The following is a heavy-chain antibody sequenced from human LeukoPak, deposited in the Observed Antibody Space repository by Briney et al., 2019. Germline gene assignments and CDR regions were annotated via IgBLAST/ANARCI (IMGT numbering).Heavy chain of an antibody. CDR1: GFTFSSYS. V-gene: IGHV3-21*01. D-gene: IGHD5-12*01. J-gene: IGHJ4*02. CDR2: ISSSSSYI. CDR3: ARDHRYSGYDSGARYSTDAEYYFDY. Sequence: GGSLRLSCAASGFTFSSYSMNWVRQAPGKGLEWVSSISSSSSYIYYADSVKGRFTISRDNAKNSLYLQMNSLRAEDTAVYYCARDHRYSGYDSGARYSTDAEYYFDYWGQGTLVTVSS.